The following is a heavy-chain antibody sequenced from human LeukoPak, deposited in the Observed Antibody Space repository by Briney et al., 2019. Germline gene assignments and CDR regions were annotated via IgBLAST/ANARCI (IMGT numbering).Heavy chain of an antibody. CDR1: GGSISSSDYY. CDR3: ARLRIAVTSFDY. D-gene: IGHD4-17*01. V-gene: IGHV4-39*01. Sequence: SETLSLTCTVSGGSISSSDYYWGWIRQPPGRGLEWIGTIYYSGSTQDNPSLKSRFTISVDTSKNQFSLRLSSVTAADTAVYYCARLRIAVTSFDYWGQGALVTVSS. J-gene: IGHJ4*02. CDR2: IYYSGST.